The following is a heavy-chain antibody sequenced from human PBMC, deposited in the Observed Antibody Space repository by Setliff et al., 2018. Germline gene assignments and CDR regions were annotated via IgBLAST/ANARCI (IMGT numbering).Heavy chain of an antibody. CDR2: IWFDGTKK. V-gene: IGHV3-33*01. Sequence: PGGSLRLSCAASGFTFSSYGMHWVRQAPGKGLEWVAAIWFDGTKKYYGDSVKGRFTISRDNSKNTLYLQMDSLRAEDTAVYYCARNWVTAQHYYYGMDVWGQGATVTVSS. CDR3: ARNWVTAQHYYYGMDV. D-gene: IGHD2-21*02. CDR1: GFTFSSYG. J-gene: IGHJ6*02.